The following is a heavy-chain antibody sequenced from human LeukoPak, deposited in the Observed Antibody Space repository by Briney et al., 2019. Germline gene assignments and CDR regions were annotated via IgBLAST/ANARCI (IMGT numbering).Heavy chain of an antibody. V-gene: IGHV3-11*06. Sequence: KPGGSLRLSCAASGFTFSDYNMSWSRQAPGKGLEWVSYIRSSSSYTNYADSVKGRFTISRDNAKNSLYLQMNSLRAEDTAVYYCARGYYDNSGYYFPFDYWGQGTLVTVSS. D-gene: IGHD3-22*01. CDR1: GFTFSDYN. CDR3: ARGYYDNSGYYFPFDY. J-gene: IGHJ4*02. CDR2: IRSSSSYT.